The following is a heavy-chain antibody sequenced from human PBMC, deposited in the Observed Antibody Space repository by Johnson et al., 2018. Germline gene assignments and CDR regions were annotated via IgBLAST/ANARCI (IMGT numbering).Heavy chain of an antibody. J-gene: IGHJ3*02. D-gene: IGHD5-12*01. CDR2: ISYDGSNK. CDR3: AHAGGGSGYDWVIGAVDI. Sequence: QVQLVQSGGGLVQPGRSLRLSCAASGFTFSSYGMHWVRPAPGKGLEWVAVISYDGSNKYYAVYVKGRFTISRDNSKYTLYLQMNSLRTEDTAVYYCAHAGGGSGYDWVIGAVDIWGQGTMVTVSS. CDR1: GFTFSSYG. V-gene: IGHV3-30*03.